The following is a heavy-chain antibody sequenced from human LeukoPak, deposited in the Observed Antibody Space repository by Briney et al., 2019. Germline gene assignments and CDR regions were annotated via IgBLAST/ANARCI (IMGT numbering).Heavy chain of an antibody. D-gene: IGHD1-26*01. CDR2: ISYDGSNK. J-gene: IGHJ4*02. Sequence: GRSLRLSCAASGFTFSSYAMHWVRQAPGKGLEWVAVISYDGSNKYYADSVKGRFTISRDNSKNTLYLQMNSLTAEDTAVYYCAKTRGGTFGYHSFGYWGQGTLVTVSS. CDR3: AKTRGGTFGYHSFGY. V-gene: IGHV3-30-3*02. CDR1: GFTFSSYA.